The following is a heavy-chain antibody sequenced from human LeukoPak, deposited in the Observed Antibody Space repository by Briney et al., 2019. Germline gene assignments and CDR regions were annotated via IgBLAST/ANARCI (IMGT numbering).Heavy chain of an antibody. J-gene: IGHJ4*02. CDR1: GFSFSTYG. Sequence: GGSLRLSCAASGFSFSTYGMHWVRQAPGKGLEWVAVIWYDGNNRYYADSVKGRFTISRDNSKNTLFLQMNSLRAEDSAVYYCARAPPYCSGGACYFDYWGQGTLVTVSS. CDR3: ARAPPYCSGGACYFDY. V-gene: IGHV3-33*01. CDR2: IWYDGNNR. D-gene: IGHD2-15*01.